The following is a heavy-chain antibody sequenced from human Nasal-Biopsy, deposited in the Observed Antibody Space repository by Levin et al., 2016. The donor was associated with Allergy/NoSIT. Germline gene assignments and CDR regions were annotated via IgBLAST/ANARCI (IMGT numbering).Heavy chain of an antibody. CDR3: TISLTDTYSFDY. CDR2: IKRKTDGGRA. CDR1: GVPFSDAW. Sequence: GESLKISCAASGVPFSDAWMSWVRQAPGKGLEWVGHIKRKTDGGRADYAVPVKGRFTISRDDSRNRLYLQMNSLTIEDTAVYYCTISLTDTYSFDYWGQGTLVTVSP. J-gene: IGHJ4*02. D-gene: IGHD3-9*01. V-gene: IGHV3-15*01.